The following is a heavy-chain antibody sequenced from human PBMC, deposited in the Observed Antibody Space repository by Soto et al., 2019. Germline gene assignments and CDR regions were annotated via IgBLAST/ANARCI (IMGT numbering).Heavy chain of an antibody. Sequence: QVQLVQSGAEVKEPGASVKVSCRASGYTFMSHVMHCVRQAPGQRLEWMGWVTGGNGDTTYSQKFQGRVTITRYTSAPTAYMELSRMTSGDKAVYYCARDSGISGPSGDLDYWGKGPLLTLCS. CDR3: ARDSGISGPSGDLDY. V-gene: IGHV1-3*01. CDR2: VTGGNGDT. CDR1: GYTFMSHV. D-gene: IGHD1-20*01. J-gene: IGHJ4*02.